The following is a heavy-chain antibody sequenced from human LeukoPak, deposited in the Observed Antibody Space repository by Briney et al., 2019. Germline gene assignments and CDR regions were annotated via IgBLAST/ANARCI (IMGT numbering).Heavy chain of an antibody. J-gene: IGHJ4*02. Sequence: PGGSLRLSCAASRFTFSDYYMSWIRQAPGKGLEWVSYISSSGSTIYYADSEKGRFTISRDNAKNSLYLQMNSLRAEDTAVYYCARAGRNYWYYFDYWGQGTLVSVSS. V-gene: IGHV3-11*01. D-gene: IGHD1-7*01. CDR1: RFTFSDYY. CDR2: ISSSGSTI. CDR3: ARAGRNYWYYFDY.